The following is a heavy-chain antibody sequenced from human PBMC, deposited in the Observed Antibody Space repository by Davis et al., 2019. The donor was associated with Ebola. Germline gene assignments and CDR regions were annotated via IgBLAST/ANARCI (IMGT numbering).Heavy chain of an antibody. Sequence: ASVKVSCKASPNTFTSYGVSWVRQAPGQGLEWMGWISGYNGNTNYAQNVQGRVTMTTDTSTSTAYMEVGSLKSDDTAVYYCARAQFPTTSDHWGQGTLVTDSS. D-gene: IGHD1-1*01. V-gene: IGHV1-18*04. CDR2: ISGYNGNT. CDR1: PNTFTSYG. J-gene: IGHJ4*02. CDR3: ARAQFPTTSDH.